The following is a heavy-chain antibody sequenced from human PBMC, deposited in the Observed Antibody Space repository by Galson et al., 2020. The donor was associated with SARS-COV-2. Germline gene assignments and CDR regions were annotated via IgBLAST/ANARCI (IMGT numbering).Heavy chain of an antibody. J-gene: IGHJ4*02. D-gene: IGHD6-13*01. V-gene: IGHV3-30*18. CDR1: GFTFSSYG. CDR2: ISYDGSNK. CDR3: AKDQAAAGTGLVGYFDY. Sequence: GGSLRLSCAASGFTFSSYGMHWVRQAPGKGLEWVAVISYDGSNKYYADSVKGRFTISRDNSKNTLYLQMNSLRAEDTAVYYCAKDQAAAGTGLVGYFDYWGQGTLVTVSS.